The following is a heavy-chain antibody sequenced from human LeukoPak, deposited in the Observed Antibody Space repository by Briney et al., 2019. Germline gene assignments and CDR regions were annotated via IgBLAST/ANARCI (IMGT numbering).Heavy chain of an antibody. J-gene: IGHJ4*02. D-gene: IGHD3-16*02. Sequence: GGSLRLSCAASGFNFDDYAMHWVRQAPGKGLEWVSLISGDGGGTYYADSVKGRFTISRDNSKNSLYLQMNSLRTEDTALYFCAEDGPNEYLWGSYRNMEYSFENWGQGTLVTVSS. CDR1: GFNFDDYA. V-gene: IGHV3-43*02. CDR2: ISGDGGGT. CDR3: AEDGPNEYLWGSYRNMEYSFEN.